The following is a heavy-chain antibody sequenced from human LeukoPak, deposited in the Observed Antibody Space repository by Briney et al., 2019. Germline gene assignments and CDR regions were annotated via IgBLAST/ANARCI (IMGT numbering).Heavy chain of an antibody. V-gene: IGHV3-30-3*02. CDR1: GFTFSTNA. CDR3: AKHKENYGDSCLDDY. Sequence: GGSLRLSCAASGFTFSTNAMHWVRQAPGKGLEWVSVISYHGRDQFYADSVKGRFTISRDNTKNTLYLQMNSLGADDTAVYYCAKHKENYGDSCLDDYWGQGALVTVSS. CDR2: ISYHGRDQ. D-gene: IGHD4-17*01. J-gene: IGHJ4*02.